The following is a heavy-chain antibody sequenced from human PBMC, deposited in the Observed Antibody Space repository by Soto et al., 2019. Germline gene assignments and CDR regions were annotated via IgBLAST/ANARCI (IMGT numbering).Heavy chain of an antibody. D-gene: IGHD6-13*01. V-gene: IGHV4-4*02. J-gene: IGHJ3*02. Sequence: QVQLQESGPGLVKPSGTLSLTCAVSSGSISSSNWWSWVRQPPGKGLEWIGEIYHSGSTNYNPSLKSRVTISVDKSKNHFSLKPSSVTAADTAVYYCARDLAAAGTGGEDVFDICGQGTMVTVSS. CDR3: ARDLAAAGTGGEDVFDI. CDR1: SGSISSSNW. CDR2: IYHSGST.